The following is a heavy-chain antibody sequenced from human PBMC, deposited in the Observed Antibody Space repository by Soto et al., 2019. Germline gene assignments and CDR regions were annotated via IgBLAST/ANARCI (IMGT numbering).Heavy chain of an antibody. CDR3: ARFVRSCSGTTCYTRADV. Sequence: ETLSLTCTVSGGSVSSDTHYWSWIRQPPGKRLEWMVFIYSSGSTNYNPSLKSRVTMSVDTSKNQFSLKLRSVIVADTAVYHCARFVRSCSGTTCYTRADVWGQGTTVS. CDR2: IYSSGST. CDR1: GGSVSSDTHY. V-gene: IGHV4-61*01. J-gene: IGHJ6*02. D-gene: IGHD2-2*02.